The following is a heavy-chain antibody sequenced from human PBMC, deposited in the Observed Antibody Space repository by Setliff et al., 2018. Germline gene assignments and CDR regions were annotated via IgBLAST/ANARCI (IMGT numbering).Heavy chain of an antibody. Sequence: SETLSLTCTVSGGSISSSSYYWGWIRQPPGKGLEWIGSIYYSGSTYYNPSLKSRVTISVDTSKNQFSLKLSSVTAADTAVYYCARGRTLGYCSGGSCYRYWYYYYMDVWGKGTTVTVSS. CDR2: IYYSGST. D-gene: IGHD2-15*01. V-gene: IGHV4-39*01. CDR3: ARGRTLGYCSGGSCYRYWYYYYMDV. J-gene: IGHJ6*03. CDR1: GGSISSSSYY.